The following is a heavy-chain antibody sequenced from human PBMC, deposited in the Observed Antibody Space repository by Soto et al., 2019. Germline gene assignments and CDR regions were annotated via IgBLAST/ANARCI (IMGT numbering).Heavy chain of an antibody. V-gene: IGHV4-34*01. Sequence: SSETLSLTCPIYSGSFSGYYWSWIRQPPGKGLEWIGEISQSGNTNYSPSLKSRVSISIDTSKKQFSLNLASVSAEDTAVYYCARESGVYYYYGMDVWGQGTPVTVSS. CDR1: SGSFSGYY. CDR3: ARESGVYYYYGMDV. D-gene: IGHD3-10*01. J-gene: IGHJ6*02. CDR2: ISQSGNT.